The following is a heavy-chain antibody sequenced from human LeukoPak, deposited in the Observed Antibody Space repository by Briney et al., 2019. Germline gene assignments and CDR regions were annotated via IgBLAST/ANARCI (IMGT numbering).Heavy chain of an antibody. CDR1: GGTFSSYA. Sequence: ASVKVSCKASGGTFSSYAISWVRQAPGQGLEWMGGIISIFGTANYAQKFQGRVTITTDESTSTAYMELSSLRSEDTAVYYCAWGGTRAITMIVVGVDAFDIWGQGTMVTVSS. D-gene: IGHD3-22*01. J-gene: IGHJ3*02. CDR3: AWGGTRAITMIVVGVDAFDI. V-gene: IGHV1-69*05. CDR2: IISIFGTA.